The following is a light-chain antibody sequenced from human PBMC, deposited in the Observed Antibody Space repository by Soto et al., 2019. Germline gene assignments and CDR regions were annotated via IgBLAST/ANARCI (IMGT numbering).Light chain of an antibody. Sequence: EIALPQSPGTLSLSPGERATLSCRASQSVSSSYLAWYQQKPGQAPRLLIYGASSRATGIPDRFSGSGSGTDFTLTISRLEPEDFAVYYCQQYGSSPPRITFGQGTRLEIK. CDR1: QSVSSSY. CDR3: QQYGSSPPRIT. J-gene: IGKJ5*01. CDR2: GAS. V-gene: IGKV3-20*01.